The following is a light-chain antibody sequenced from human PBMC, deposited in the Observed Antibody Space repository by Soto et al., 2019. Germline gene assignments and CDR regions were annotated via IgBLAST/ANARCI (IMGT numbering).Light chain of an antibody. J-gene: IGKJ3*01. Sequence: IVLTQYPGTRASPSWQRLPLSCRTSQSVSSTYLAWYQQKPGQAPRLLIYAASSRAAGIPDRFSGSGSGTDFTLTISRLEPEDFAVYYCQQYGSSRFTFGPGTKVAVK. CDR3: QQYGSSRFT. CDR2: AAS. CDR1: QSVSSTY. V-gene: IGKV3-20*01.